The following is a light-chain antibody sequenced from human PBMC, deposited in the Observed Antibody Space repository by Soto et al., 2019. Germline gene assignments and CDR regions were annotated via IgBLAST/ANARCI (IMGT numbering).Light chain of an antibody. CDR2: DAS. CDR3: QQRSDWPYP. V-gene: IGKV3-11*01. Sequence: EIGWTKSPATLSLATGNRATLSCTASERFSRSLAWYQQQPGQAPRILIYDASNRATGIPARFSGRGSGTDFTLTIPSFEHEDVEVYYCQQRSDWPYPFGGGNKGEIK. J-gene: IGKJ4*01. CDR1: ERFSRS.